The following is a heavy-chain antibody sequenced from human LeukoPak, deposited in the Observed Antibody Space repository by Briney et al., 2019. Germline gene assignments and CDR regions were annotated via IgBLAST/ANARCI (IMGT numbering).Heavy chain of an antibody. V-gene: IGHV4-34*01. CDR2: INHSGST. CDR1: GGSFSGYY. Sequence: SETLSLTCAVYGGSFSGYYWSWIRQPPGKGLEWLGEINHSGSTNYNPSLKSRVTISVDTSKNQFSLKLSSVTAADTAVYYCARRRYCSGGSCYPFDYWGQGTLVTVSS. CDR3: ARRRYCSGGSCYPFDY. D-gene: IGHD2-15*01. J-gene: IGHJ4*02.